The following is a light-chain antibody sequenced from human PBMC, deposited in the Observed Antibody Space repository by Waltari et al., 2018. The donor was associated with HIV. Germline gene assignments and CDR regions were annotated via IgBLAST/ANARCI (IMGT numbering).Light chain of an antibody. V-gene: IGKV3-15*01. CDR1: ETIRSS. CDR2: GAT. CDR3: QQYGDRPLT. Sequence: EIVMIQSPATLSVSPGDRATISCRASETIRSSLAWYQKKPGQGPRLLIYGATTRATGIPDRFSGSGLATQFTLTINSLQAEDFAVYFCQQYGDRPLTFGGGTKVEI. J-gene: IGKJ4*01.